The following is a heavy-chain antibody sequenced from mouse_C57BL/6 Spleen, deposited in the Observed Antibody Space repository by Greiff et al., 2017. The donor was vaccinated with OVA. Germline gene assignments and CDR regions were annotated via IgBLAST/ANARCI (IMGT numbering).Heavy chain of an antibody. J-gene: IGHJ4*01. Sequence: QVQLQQPGTELVKPGASVKLSFTASFSPFPLSFLPFLPPRPGPGLSWIGNINPSNGGTNYNEKFKSKATLTVDKSSSTAYMQLSSLTSEDSAVYYCARSYYDYAMDYWGQGTSVTVSS. D-gene: IGHD2-10*01. CDR3: ARSYYDYAMDY. CDR2: INPSNGGT. CDR1: FSPFPLSF. V-gene: IGHV1-53*01.